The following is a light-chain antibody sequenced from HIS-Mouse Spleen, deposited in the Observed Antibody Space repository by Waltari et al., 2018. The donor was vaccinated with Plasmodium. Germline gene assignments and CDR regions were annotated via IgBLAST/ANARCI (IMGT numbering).Light chain of an antibody. CDR1: ALPNKY. V-gene: IGLV3-10*01. CDR2: EDS. J-gene: IGLJ3*02. CDR3: YSTDSSGNHRV. Sequence: SYELTQPPSVSVSPGQTARITCSGDALPNKYAYWYQQKSRQAPVLVIYEDSKRPSGIPERFSGSSSGTMATLTISGAQVEDEADYYCYSTDSSGNHRVFGGGTKLTVL.